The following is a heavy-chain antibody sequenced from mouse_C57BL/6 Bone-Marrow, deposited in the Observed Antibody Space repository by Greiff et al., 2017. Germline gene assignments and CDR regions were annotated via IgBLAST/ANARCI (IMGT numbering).Heavy chain of an antibody. J-gene: IGHJ2*01. CDR3: ARRDYPFFDY. D-gene: IGHD2-4*01. CDR1: GFTFSDYG. Sequence: EVQLVESGGGLVKPGGSLKLSCAASGFTFSDYGMHWVRQAPEKGLEWAAYISSGSSTIYYADTVKGRFTISRDNAKNTLFLQMTSLRSEDTAMYYCARRDYPFFDYWGQGTTLTVSS. CDR2: ISSGSSTI. V-gene: IGHV5-17*01.